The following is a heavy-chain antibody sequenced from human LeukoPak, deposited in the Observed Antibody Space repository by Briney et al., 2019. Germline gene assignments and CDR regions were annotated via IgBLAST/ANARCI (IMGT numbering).Heavy chain of an antibody. D-gene: IGHD2-21*02. V-gene: IGHV4-39*07. CDR2: IYYSGRS. CDR1: GFTFSSYW. J-gene: IGHJ6*03. Sequence: GSLRLSCAASGFTFSSYWMSWVRQAPGKGLEWIGSIYYSGRSYYKVSLKSRVIISLDTPNNQFSLKVSSVTAADTALYYCARVPLSTAYLHYYSMDVWGKGTTVTVSS. CDR3: ARVPLSTAYLHYYSMDV.